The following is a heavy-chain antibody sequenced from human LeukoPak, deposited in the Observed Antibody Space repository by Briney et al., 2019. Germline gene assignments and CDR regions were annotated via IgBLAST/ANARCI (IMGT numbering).Heavy chain of an antibody. CDR2: IIPIFGTA. CDR1: GGTFSSYA. V-gene: IGHV1-69*06. Sequence: VASVKVSCKASGGTFSSYAISWVRQAPGQGLEWMGGIIPIFGTANYAQKFQGRVTITADKSTSTAYMELRSLRSDDTAVYYCARWDNSGTYWGQGALVTVSS. CDR3: ARWDNSGTY. J-gene: IGHJ4*02. D-gene: IGHD6-19*01.